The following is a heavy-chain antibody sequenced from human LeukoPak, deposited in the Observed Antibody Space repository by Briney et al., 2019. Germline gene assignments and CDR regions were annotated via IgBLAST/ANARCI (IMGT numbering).Heavy chain of an antibody. CDR3: AHRRPYYDSSGYFRVSNAFDI. J-gene: IGHJ3*02. CDR1: GFSLSTSGVG. Sequence: SGPTLVNPTQTLTLTCTFSGFSLSTSGVGVGWIRQPPGKALEWLALIYWDDDKRYSPSLKSRLTITKDTSKYQVVLTMTNMDPVDTATYYCAHRRPYYDSSGYFRVSNAFDIWGQGTMVTVSS. V-gene: IGHV2-5*02. D-gene: IGHD3-22*01. CDR2: IYWDDDK.